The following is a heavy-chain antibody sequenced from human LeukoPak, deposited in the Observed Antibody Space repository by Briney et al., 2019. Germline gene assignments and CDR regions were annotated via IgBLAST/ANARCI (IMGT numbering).Heavy chain of an antibody. J-gene: IGHJ4*02. CDR2: ISGSGGST. V-gene: IGHV3-23*01. Sequence: PGGSLRLSCAASGFTFSSYAMSWVRQAPGKGLEWVSAISGSGGSTYYADSVKGRFTISRDNSKNTLYLQMNSLRAEDTAVYYCARGVRGVIAHYYFDYWGQGTLVTVSS. CDR1: GFTFSSYA. CDR3: ARGVRGVIAHYYFDY. D-gene: IGHD3-10*01.